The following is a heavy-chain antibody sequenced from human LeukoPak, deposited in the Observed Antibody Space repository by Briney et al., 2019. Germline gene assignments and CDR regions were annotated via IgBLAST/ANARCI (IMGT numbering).Heavy chain of an antibody. V-gene: IGHV3-74*01. CDR2: INSDGSGT. CDR3: ASPPIMDGMDV. D-gene: IGHD3-16*01. Sequence: GGSLRLSCAASGFTFSSYWIHWVHQAPGKGLLWVSRINSDGSGTTYADSVKGRFTISRENAKNMVYLQMNSLRADDTAVYYCASPPIMDGMDVWGQGTTVTVSS. CDR1: GFTFSSYW. J-gene: IGHJ6*02.